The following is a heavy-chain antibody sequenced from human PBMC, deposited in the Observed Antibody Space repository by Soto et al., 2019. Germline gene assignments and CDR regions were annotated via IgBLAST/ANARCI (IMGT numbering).Heavy chain of an antibody. CDR2: ISCSGGST. Sequence: GGSLRLSCAASGFTFSNYAMSWVRQAPGKGLEWVSAISCSGGSTYYADSVKGRFTISRDNSKNTLYLQMNSLRAEDTDVYYCAKDYIPDSSGYYYYYGMDVWGQGTTVTVSS. CDR3: AKDYIPDSSGYYYYYGMDV. CDR1: GFTFSNYA. V-gene: IGHV3-23*01. J-gene: IGHJ6*02. D-gene: IGHD3-22*01.